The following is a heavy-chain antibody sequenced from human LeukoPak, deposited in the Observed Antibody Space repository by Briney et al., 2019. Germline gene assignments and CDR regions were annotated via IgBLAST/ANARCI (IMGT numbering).Heavy chain of an antibody. Sequence: AASVKVSCKASGYTFTSYGISWVRQAPGQGLEWMGCISAYNGNTNYAQKLQGRVTMTTATSTSTAYMELRSLRSDDTAMYYCARDLAAGFGFWKYWGQGTLVTVSS. CDR2: ISAYNGNT. D-gene: IGHD6-13*01. V-gene: IGHV1-18*01. CDR1: GYTFTSYG. J-gene: IGHJ4*02. CDR3: ARDLAAGFGFWKY.